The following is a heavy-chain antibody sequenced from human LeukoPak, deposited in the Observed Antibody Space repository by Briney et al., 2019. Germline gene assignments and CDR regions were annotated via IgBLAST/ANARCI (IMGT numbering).Heavy chain of an antibody. CDR2: MNPNSGNT. CDR3: ARIGHLRYYYYYMDV. J-gene: IGHJ6*03. V-gene: IGHV1-8*01. CDR1: GYTFTSYD. Sequence: ASVTVSCKASGYTFTSYDINWVRQATGQGLEWMGWMNPNSGNTGYAQKFQGRVTMTRNTSISTAYMELSSLRSEDTAVYYCARIGHLRYYYYYMDVWGKGTTVTISS.